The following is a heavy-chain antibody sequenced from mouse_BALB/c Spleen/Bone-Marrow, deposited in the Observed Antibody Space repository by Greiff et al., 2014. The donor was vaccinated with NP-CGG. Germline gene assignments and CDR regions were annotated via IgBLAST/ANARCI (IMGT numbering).Heavy chain of an antibody. D-gene: IGHD2-4*01. CDR1: GISITTGNYR. CDR2: IYYSGTL. J-gene: IGHJ2*01. CDR3: ARGAMITTGYFDY. V-gene: IGHV3-5*02. Sequence: VQLKQSGPGLVEPFQTVSLTCTVPGISITTGNYRWSWIRQFPGKKLEWIGYIYYSGTLTYNPSLTSRTTITRDTSKNQFFLEMNSLTAEDTATYYCARGAMITTGYFDYWGQGTTLTVSS.